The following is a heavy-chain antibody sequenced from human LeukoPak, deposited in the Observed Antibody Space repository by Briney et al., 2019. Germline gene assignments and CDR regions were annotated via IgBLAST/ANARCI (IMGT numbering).Heavy chain of an antibody. D-gene: IGHD6-19*01. V-gene: IGHV1-46*01. CDR2: INPTGGST. J-gene: IGHJ6*03. CDR1: GYTFTSYY. CDR3: ARDLRYSSGWSASGMDV. Sequence: ASVKVSCKASGYTFTSYYMHWVRQAPGQGLEWMGLINPTGGSTGYAQKLQGRVSMTTDTSTSTAYMDLRSLRSDDTAVYYCARDLRYSSGWSASGMDVWGKGTTVTISS.